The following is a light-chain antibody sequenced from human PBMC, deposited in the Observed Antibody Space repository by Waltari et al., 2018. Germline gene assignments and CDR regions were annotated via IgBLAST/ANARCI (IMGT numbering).Light chain of an antibody. CDR1: QSVLDPSNSKIS. V-gene: IGKV4-1*01. Sequence: DIVMTQSPDSLAVSLGERATLPCNSSQSVLDPSNSKISVAWYQQRPGQPPNLLIYWASTRQSGVPDRFSGSGSGTEFTLTISSLQAEDVAVYYCQHYYSSPYTFGQGTKLEIK. J-gene: IGKJ2*01. CDR2: WAS. CDR3: QHYYSSPYT.